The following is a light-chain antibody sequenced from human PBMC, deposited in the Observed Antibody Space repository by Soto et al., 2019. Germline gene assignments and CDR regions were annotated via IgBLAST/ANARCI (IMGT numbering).Light chain of an antibody. CDR3: SSYTSISTGV. CDR2: EVS. Sequence: QSALTQPASVSGSPGQSITISCTGTSSDVGGYDSVSWYQQHPGKAPKLMIYEVSNRPSGISDRFSGSKSGNTASLTISGLQAEDEADYYCSSYTSISTGVFGGGTKVTVL. J-gene: IGLJ3*02. CDR1: SSDVGGYDS. V-gene: IGLV2-14*01.